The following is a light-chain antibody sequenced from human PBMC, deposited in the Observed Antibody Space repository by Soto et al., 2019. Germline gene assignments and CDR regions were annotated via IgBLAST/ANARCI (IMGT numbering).Light chain of an antibody. CDR2: DAS. Sequence: EKALTQSPVTLSFSPGERATLSCRASQSVSSNLAWYQQRPGQAPRLPIYDASTRASDDPDRFSGSGSWTEFIRNISSLQSEDSAVYYYKQYDVWAAITFGGGTKVDIK. V-gene: IGKV3-15*01. CDR1: QSVSSN. CDR3: KQYDVWAAIT. J-gene: IGKJ4*01.